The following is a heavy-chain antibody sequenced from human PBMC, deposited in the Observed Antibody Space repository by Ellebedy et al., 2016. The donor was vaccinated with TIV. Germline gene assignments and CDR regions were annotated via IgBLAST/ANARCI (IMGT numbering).Heavy chain of an antibody. CDR1: GYSISTGYY. D-gene: IGHD3-22*01. CDR2: IYHTGNT. V-gene: IGHV4-38-2*02. CDR3: AINLPGGYYDY. Sequence: SETLSLTCTVSGYSISTGYYWGWIRQPPGKGLEWIGIIYHTGNTYDNPSLKGRVTISVDTSKNQFSLKLTSVTAADTAVYYCAINLPGGYYDYWGQGTLVAVSS. J-gene: IGHJ4*02.